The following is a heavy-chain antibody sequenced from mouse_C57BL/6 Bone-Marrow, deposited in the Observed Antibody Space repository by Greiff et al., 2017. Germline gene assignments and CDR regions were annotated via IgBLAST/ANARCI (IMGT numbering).Heavy chain of an antibody. Sequence: EVKLMESGPGLAKPSQTLSLTCSVTGYSITSDYWNWIRKFPGNKLEYMGYISYSGSTYYNPSLKSRISITRDTSKNQYYLQLNSGTTEDTATYYCARVGVYYYYGSSVEYAMDYWGQGTSVTVSS. J-gene: IGHJ4*01. CDR2: ISYSGST. D-gene: IGHD1-1*01. V-gene: IGHV3-8*01. CDR3: ARVGVYYYYGSSVEYAMDY. CDR1: GYSITSDY.